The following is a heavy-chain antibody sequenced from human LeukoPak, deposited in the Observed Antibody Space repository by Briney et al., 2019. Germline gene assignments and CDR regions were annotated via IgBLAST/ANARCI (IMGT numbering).Heavy chain of an antibody. V-gene: IGHV3-48*01. D-gene: IGHD2/OR15-2a*01. J-gene: IGHJ4*02. CDR2: ISTSSSTM. CDR3: ARDPGYFVGY. Sequence: PGGSLRLSCAASGFTFSSYTMNWVRQAPGKGLEGVSYISTSSSTMYYADSVKGRFTISRDNAKNSLYLQMNSLRAEDTAVYYCARDPGYFVGYWGQGTLVTVSS. CDR1: GFTFSSYT.